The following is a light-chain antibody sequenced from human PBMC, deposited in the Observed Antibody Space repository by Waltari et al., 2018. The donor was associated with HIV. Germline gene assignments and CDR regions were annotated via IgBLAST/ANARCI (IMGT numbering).Light chain of an antibody. CDR1: QSVSSS. CDR3: QQRSNWLLT. CDR2: DAS. Sequence: EIVLTQSPATLSLSPGERATLSCKASQSVSSSLDWYQQKSGQAPRLLIYDASKRATGIPARFSGSGSGADFTLTISSLEPEDFAVYYCQQRSNWLLTFGGGTKIEMK. V-gene: IGKV3-11*01. J-gene: IGKJ4*01.